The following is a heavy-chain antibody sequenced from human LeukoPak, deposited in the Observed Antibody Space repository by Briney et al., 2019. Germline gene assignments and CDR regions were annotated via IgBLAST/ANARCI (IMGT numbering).Heavy chain of an antibody. CDR3: ARDSVLSSSWYYPFDY. V-gene: IGHV1-18*01. CDR1: GYTFTSYG. J-gene: IGHJ4*02. D-gene: IGHD6-13*01. CDR2: ISAYNGNT. Sequence: ASVKVSCKTSGYTFTSYGISWVRQAPGQGLEWMGWISAYNGNTNYAQKVQGRVTMATDTSTSTAYMELRSLRSEDTAVYYCARDSVLSSSWYYPFDYWGQGTLVTVSS.